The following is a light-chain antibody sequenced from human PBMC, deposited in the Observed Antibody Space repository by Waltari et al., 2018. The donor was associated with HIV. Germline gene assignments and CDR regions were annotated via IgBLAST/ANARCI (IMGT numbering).Light chain of an antibody. V-gene: IGLV9-49*01. CDR3: GADHGSGSDFVWV. Sequence: QPVLTQPPSASASLGASVTLTCTLSSGSSHYKVAWYQQRPGKGPRFVMRVGTGGIVGSKGDGIPDRFSVLGSGLNRYLTIKNIQEEDESDYHCGADHGSGSDFVWVFGGGTKLTVL. CDR2: VGTGGIVG. J-gene: IGLJ3*02. CDR1: SGSSHYK.